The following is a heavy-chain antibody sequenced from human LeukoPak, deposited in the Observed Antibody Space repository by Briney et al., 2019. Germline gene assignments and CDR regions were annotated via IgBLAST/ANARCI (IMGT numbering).Heavy chain of an antibody. CDR1: GYTFTSYG. CDR3: ARVPPRLRSSLYYYYYMDV. Sequence: GASVKVSCKASGYTFTSYGISWVRQAPGQGLEWMGWISAYNGNTNYAQKLQGRVTMTTDTSTSTAYMELRSLRSDDTAVYYCARVPPRLRSSLYYYYYMDVWGKGTTVTVSS. D-gene: IGHD4-17*01. CDR2: ISAYNGNT. V-gene: IGHV1-18*01. J-gene: IGHJ6*03.